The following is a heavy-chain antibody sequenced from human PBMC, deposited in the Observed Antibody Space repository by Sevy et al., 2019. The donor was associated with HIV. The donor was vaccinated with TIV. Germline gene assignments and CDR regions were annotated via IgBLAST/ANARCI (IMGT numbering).Heavy chain of an antibody. CDR1: GFTFSKYS. CDR3: AREGCTKPHDY. CDR2: LSFGCGEI. Sequence: GGSLRLSCAASGFTFSKYSMSWVRQPPGKGLEWVSTLSFGCGEINYADSVKGRFTISRANSESSVYLQMNNLRPEDTAVYYCAREGCTKPHDYWGQGTLVTVSS. V-gene: IGHV3-23*01. D-gene: IGHD2-8*01. J-gene: IGHJ4*02.